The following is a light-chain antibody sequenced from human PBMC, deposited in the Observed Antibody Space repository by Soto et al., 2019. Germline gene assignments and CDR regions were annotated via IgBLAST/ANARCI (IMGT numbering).Light chain of an antibody. V-gene: IGLV2-14*01. J-gene: IGLJ2*01. CDR3: GSYTRSSTLAVV. Sequence: QSVLTQPASVSGSPGQSITISCTGNSSDVGGYNYVSWYQQHPGKAPKLMIYEVSNRHSGVSNRFSGSKSGNTAPLTISGLQAEDEADYYCGSYTRSSTLAVVFGGGTKLTVL. CDR1: SSDVGGYNY. CDR2: EVS.